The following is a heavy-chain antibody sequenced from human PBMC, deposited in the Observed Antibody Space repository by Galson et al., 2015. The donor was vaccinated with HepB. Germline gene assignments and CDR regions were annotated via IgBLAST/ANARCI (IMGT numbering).Heavy chain of an antibody. V-gene: IGHV3-30*03. CDR2: IAHDGSNK. CDR1: GFTFSRYA. CDR3: ARGHSSGWYGDF. D-gene: IGHD6-19*01. J-gene: IGHJ4*02. Sequence: SLRLSCAASGFTFSRYAMNWVRQAPGKGLEWMAVIAHDGSNKYYADSVRVRFTISRDNSKNTLYLQMHGLRPEDTAVYYCARGHSSGWYGDFWGQGALVTVSS.